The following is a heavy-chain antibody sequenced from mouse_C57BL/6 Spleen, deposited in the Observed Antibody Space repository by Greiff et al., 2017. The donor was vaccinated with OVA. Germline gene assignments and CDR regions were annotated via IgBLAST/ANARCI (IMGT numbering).Heavy chain of an antibody. V-gene: IGHV1-15*01. CDR2: IDPETGGT. CDR3: TRFGGHYGSSYAMDY. J-gene: IGHJ4*01. CDR1: GYTFTDYE. D-gene: IGHD1-1*01. Sequence: QVQLQQPGAELVRPGASVTLSCKASGYTFTDYEMHWVKQTPVHGLEWIGAIDPETGGTAYNQKFKGKAILTADKSSSTAYMELRSLTSEDSAVYYCTRFGGHYGSSYAMDYWGQGTSVTVSS.